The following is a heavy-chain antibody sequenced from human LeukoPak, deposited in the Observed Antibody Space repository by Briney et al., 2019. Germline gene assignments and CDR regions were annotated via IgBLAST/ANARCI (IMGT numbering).Heavy chain of an antibody. CDR1: SGSITSHF. CDR3: AREVEMARQFDY. Sequence: PSETLSLTCSVSSGSITSHFWSWIRQPAGKGLEWIGRTSTSGSTNYNPSLKSRVTMSVDTSTKQLSLKLSSVTAADPAVYYCAREVEMARQFDYWGQGTLVTVSS. CDR2: TSTSGST. V-gene: IGHV4-4*07. D-gene: IGHD5-24*01. J-gene: IGHJ4*02.